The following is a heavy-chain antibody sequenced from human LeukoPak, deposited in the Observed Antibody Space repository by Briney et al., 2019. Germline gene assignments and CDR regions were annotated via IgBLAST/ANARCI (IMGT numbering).Heavy chain of an antibody. Sequence: GESLKISCKGSGYNFTSYWIGWVRQMPGKGLEWMGIIYPGDSDTRYSPSFQGQVTISADKSISTAYLQWSSLKASDSAMYCCARRSTLSYDYYMDVWGKGTTVTVSS. CDR1: GYNFTSYW. CDR2: IYPGDSDT. D-gene: IGHD6-6*01. J-gene: IGHJ6*03. V-gene: IGHV5-51*01. CDR3: ARRSTLSYDYYMDV.